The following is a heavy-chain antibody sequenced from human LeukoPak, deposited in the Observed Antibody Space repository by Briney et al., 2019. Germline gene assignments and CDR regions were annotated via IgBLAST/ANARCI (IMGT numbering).Heavy chain of an antibody. D-gene: IGHD1-14*01. V-gene: IGHV3-30*18. CDR1: GFTFSSYG. J-gene: IGHJ4*02. CDR3: AKGNHYFDY. Sequence: PGRSLRLSCAASGFTFSSYGMHWVRQAPGKGLEWVAVISYDGSNKYYADSVKGRFTISRDNSKNTLYLQMNSLRAEDTAVYYCAKGNHYFDYWGQGTLVTVSS. CDR2: ISYDGSNK.